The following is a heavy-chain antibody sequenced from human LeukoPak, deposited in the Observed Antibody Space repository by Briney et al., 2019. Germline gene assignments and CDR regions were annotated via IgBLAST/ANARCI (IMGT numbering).Heavy chain of an antibody. Sequence: GGSLRLSCAASGFTVSSNYMSWVRQAPGKGLEWVSIIYSGGSTYYADSVQGRFTISRDNSKSTMDLQMNSLRAEDTAIYYCVKDRPTWPIDYWGQGTLVTVSS. CDR1: GFTVSSNY. CDR2: IYSGGST. D-gene: IGHD2-15*01. J-gene: IGHJ4*02. CDR3: VKDRPTWPIDY. V-gene: IGHV3-53*01.